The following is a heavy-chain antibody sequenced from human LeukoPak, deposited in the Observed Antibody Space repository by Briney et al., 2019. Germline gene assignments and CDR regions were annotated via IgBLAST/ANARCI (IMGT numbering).Heavy chain of an antibody. Sequence: SETLSLTCTVSGGSIISGSHFWGWIRQPPGKGLEWIGFIFYSGSTYYNPSLTSRVTISVDTSGNQFSLKVTSVTAADAAVYYCARVPYEIRLYNMDVWGKGTTVTVSS. J-gene: IGHJ6*03. CDR2: IFYSGST. D-gene: IGHD2-21*01. CDR3: ARVPYEIRLYNMDV. V-gene: IGHV4-39*07. CDR1: GGSIISGSHF.